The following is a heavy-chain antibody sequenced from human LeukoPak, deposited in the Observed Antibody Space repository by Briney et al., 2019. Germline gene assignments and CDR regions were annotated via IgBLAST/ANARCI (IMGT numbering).Heavy chain of an antibody. D-gene: IGHD3-22*01. Sequence: PWGSLRLSCAASXXSXXXXXXXWXRQAXGXXXXXXXXMTSSRYIYYADSVKGRFTISRDDANNLVFLQMHSLRVEDTAIYYCTRDQFFDYDNDDAFDVWGQGTKVIVSS. J-gene: IGHJ3*01. CDR3: TRDQFFDYDNDDAFDV. V-gene: IGHV3-21*04. CDR1: XXSXXXXX. CDR2: MTSSRYI.